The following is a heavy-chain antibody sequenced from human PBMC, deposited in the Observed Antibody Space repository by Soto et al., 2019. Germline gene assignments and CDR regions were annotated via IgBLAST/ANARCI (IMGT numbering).Heavy chain of an antibody. J-gene: IGHJ4*02. CDR2: ISYDGSNK. CDR1: GFTFSSYA. D-gene: IGHD3-3*01. CDR3: ERDPDYDFWGHFDY. V-gene: IGHV3-30-3*01. Sequence: QVQLVESGGGVVQPGRSLRLSCAASGFTFSSYAMHWVRQAPGKGLEWVAVISYDGSNKYYADSVKGRFTISRDNSKNTLYLQMNSLRAEDTAVYYCERDPDYDFWGHFDYWGQGTLVTVSS.